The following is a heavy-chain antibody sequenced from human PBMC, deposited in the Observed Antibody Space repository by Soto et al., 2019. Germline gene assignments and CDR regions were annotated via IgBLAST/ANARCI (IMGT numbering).Heavy chain of an antibody. V-gene: IGHV5-10-1*01. D-gene: IGHD5-12*01. J-gene: IGHJ6*02. CDR1: GYSFTSYW. CDR2: IDPSDSYT. Sequence: PWESLKISCKGSGYSFTSYWISWVRQMPGKGLEWMGRIDPSDSYTNYSPSFQGHVTISADKSISTAYLQWSSLKASDTAMYYCARRRTHTLATSHYYYYGMDVWGQGTTVTVSS. CDR3: ARRRTHTLATSHYYYYGMDV.